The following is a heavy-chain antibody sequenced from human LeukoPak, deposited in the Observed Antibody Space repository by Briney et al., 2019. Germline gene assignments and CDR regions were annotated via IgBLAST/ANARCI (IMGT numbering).Heavy chain of an antibody. J-gene: IGHJ4*02. CDR2: INHSGST. CDR1: GGSFSGYY. D-gene: IGHD3-22*01. CDR3: ARGYDSSGSSFDY. Sequence: KPSETLSLTCAVYGGSFSGYYWSWIRQPPGKGLEWIGEINHSGSTNYNPSLKSRVTISVDTSKNQFSLKLSSVTAADTAVYYCARGYDSSGSSFDYWGQGTLVTVSS. V-gene: IGHV4-34*01.